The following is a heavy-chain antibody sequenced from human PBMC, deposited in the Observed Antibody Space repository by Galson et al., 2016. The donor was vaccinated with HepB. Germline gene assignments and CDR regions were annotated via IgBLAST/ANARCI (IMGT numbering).Heavy chain of an antibody. CDR3: ARVCRRGSTSCYLYYYGMDV. CDR1: GFTFSSYS. Sequence: SLRLSCAASGFTFSSYSMNWVRQAPGKGLEWVSYISSSSSTIHYADSVKGRFTISRDNAKNSLSLQMNSLRDEDTAVYYCARVCRRGSTSCYLYYYGMDVWGQGTTVTASS. CDR2: ISSSSSTI. V-gene: IGHV3-48*02. J-gene: IGHJ6*02. D-gene: IGHD2-2*01.